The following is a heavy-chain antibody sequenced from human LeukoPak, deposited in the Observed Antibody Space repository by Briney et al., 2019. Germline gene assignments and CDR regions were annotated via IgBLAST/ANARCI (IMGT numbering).Heavy chain of an antibody. D-gene: IGHD1-26*01. V-gene: IGHV1-18*01. J-gene: IGHJ6*03. CDR2: ISAYNGNT. CDR1: GYTFTSYG. CDR3: ARLGGGPYYYYYYMDV. Sequence: EASVKVSCKASGYTFTSYGISWVRQAPGQGLEWMGWISAYNGNTNYAQKLQGRVTMTTDTSTSTAYMELRSLRSDDTAVYYCARLGGGPYYYYYYMDVWGKGTTVTVSS.